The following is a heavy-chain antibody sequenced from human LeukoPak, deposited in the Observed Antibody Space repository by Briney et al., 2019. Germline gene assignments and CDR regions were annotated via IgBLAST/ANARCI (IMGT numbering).Heavy chain of an antibody. V-gene: IGHV1-2*02. J-gene: IGHJ4*02. CDR3: ARYYDSSGYPFDY. CDR1: GYTFTGYY. D-gene: IGHD3-22*01. CDR2: INPNSGGT. Sequence: ASVKVFCKASGYTFTGYYMHWVRQAPGQGLEWMGWINPNSGGTNYAQKFQGRVTMTRDTSISTAYMELSRLRSDDTAVYYCARYYDSSGYPFDYWGQGTLVTVSS.